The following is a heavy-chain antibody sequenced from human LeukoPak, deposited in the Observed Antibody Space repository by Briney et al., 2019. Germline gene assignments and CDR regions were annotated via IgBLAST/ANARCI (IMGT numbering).Heavy chain of an antibody. CDR3: ARALDNSNYDRKPSWWWCRWFDP. J-gene: IGHJ5*02. D-gene: IGHD4-11*01. CDR1: GGTFSSYA. Sequence: SVKVSCKASGGTFSSYAISWVRQAPGQGLEWMGGIIPIFGTANYAQKFQGRVTITADESTSTAYMELSSLRSEDTAVYYCARALDNSNYDRKPSWWWCRWFDPWGQGTLVTVSS. V-gene: IGHV1-69*13. CDR2: IIPIFGTA.